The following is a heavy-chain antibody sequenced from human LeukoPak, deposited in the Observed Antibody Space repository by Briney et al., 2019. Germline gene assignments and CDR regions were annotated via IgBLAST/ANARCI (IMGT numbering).Heavy chain of an antibody. CDR3: ARGLTDIVVAPAI. CDR1: GYTFTSYG. J-gene: IGHJ3*02. D-gene: IGHD2-2*01. CDR2: MNPDNGNT. V-gene: IGHV1-8*02. Sequence: ASVKVSCKASGYTFTSYGISWVRQAPGQGLEWMGWMNPDNGNTGCAQKFQGRVTMTRDTSISTAYMELSSLRSEDTAVYYCARGLTDIVVAPAIWGQGTMVTVSS.